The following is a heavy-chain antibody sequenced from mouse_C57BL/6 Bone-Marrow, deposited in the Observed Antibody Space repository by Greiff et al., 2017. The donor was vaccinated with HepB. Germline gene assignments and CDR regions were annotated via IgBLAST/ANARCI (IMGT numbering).Heavy chain of an antibody. CDR3: TGGGNWDYFDY. CDR2: IRLKSDNYAT. CDR1: GFTFSNYW. J-gene: IGHJ2*01. Sequence: DVQLQESGGGLVQPGGSMKLSCVASGFTFSNYWMNWVRQSPEKGLEWVAQIRLKSDNYATHYAESVKGRFTISRDDSKSSVYLQMNNLRAEDTGIYYCTGGGNWDYFDYWGQGTTLTVSS. V-gene: IGHV6-3*01. D-gene: IGHD4-1*01.